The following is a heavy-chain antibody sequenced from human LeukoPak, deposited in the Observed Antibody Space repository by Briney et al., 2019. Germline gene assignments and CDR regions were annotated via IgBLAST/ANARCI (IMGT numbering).Heavy chain of an antibody. CDR1: GASISSYY. CDR2: VYYSGDT. V-gene: IGHV4-59*01. Sequence: PSETLSLTCTVSGASISSYYWTWIRQPPGKGLEWITSVYYSGDTNYNPSLKSRVTISVDTSKSQFFLKLTSVTAADTAVYYCARRQCTGGYCYFNYWGQGTLVTVPS. CDR3: ARRQCTGGYCYFNY. J-gene: IGHJ4*02. D-gene: IGHD2-8*02.